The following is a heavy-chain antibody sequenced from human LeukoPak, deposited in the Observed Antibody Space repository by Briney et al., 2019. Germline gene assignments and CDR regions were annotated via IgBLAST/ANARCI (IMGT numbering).Heavy chain of an antibody. CDR2: INPNSGGT. CDR3: ARILSSTSSYKEYYYYMDV. D-gene: IGHD2-2*02. V-gene: IGHV1-2*02. CDR1: GYTFTGYY. J-gene: IGHJ6*03. Sequence: ASVKVSCKASGYTFTGYYMHWVRQAPGQGLEWMGWINPNSGGTNYAQKFQGRVTMTRDTSISTAYMELSRLRSDDTAVYYCARILSSTSSYKEYYYYMDVWGKGTTVTVSS.